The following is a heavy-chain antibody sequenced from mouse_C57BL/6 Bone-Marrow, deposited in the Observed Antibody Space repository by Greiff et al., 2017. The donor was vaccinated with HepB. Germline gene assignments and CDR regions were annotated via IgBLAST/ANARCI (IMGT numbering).Heavy chain of an antibody. J-gene: IGHJ2*01. CDR3: ARDDYECYFHY. CDR1: GYTFTSYW. Sequence: QVQLQQPGAELVMPGASVKLSCKASGYTFTSYWMHWVKQRPGQGLEWIGEIDPSDSYTNYNQKFKGKSTLTVDKSSSTAYMQLSSLTSEDSAVYYCARDDYECYFHYWGEGTTLLVSS. V-gene: IGHV1-69*01. D-gene: IGHD2-4*01. CDR2: IDPSDSYT.